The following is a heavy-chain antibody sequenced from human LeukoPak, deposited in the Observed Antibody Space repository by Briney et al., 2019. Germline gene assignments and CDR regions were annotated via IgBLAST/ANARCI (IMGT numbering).Heavy chain of an antibody. D-gene: IGHD3-3*01. CDR2: ISSSSSTI. J-gene: IGHJ3*02. V-gene: IGHV3-48*01. Sequence: PGGSLRLSCVASGFTFSACSMNWVRQASGKGLEWVSYISSSSSTIYYADSVKGRFTISRDNAKNSLYLQMNSLRAEDTAVYYCARALGGKSPDAFDIWGQGTMVTVSS. CDR3: ARALGGKSPDAFDI. CDR1: GFTFSACS.